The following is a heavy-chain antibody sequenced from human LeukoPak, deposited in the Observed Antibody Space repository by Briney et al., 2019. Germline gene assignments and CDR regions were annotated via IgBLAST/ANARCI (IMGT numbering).Heavy chain of an antibody. D-gene: IGHD1-26*01. J-gene: IGHJ4*02. Sequence: PSETLSLTCAVSGGSISSSNWWSWVRQPPGKGLDWIGEIYHSGSTNYNPSLKSRVTLSVDKSKNQFSLKLSSVTAADTAVYYCARVSSGATTVDYWGQGTLVTVSS. V-gene: IGHV4-4*02. CDR1: GGSISSSNW. CDR2: IYHSGST. CDR3: ARVSSGATTVDY.